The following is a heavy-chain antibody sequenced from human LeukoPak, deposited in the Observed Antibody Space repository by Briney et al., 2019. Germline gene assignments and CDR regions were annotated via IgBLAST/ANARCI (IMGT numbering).Heavy chain of an antibody. Sequence: GGSLRLSCAASGFTFSSSAMSWVRQAPGKGLEWVSAISNNGGYTYYADSVQGRFTISRDNSKSTLCLQMNSLRAEDTAVYYCARGGQYEENDYWGQGTLVTVSS. J-gene: IGHJ4*02. CDR2: ISNNGGYT. CDR1: GFTFSSSA. D-gene: IGHD2-2*01. CDR3: ARGGQYEENDY. V-gene: IGHV3-23*01.